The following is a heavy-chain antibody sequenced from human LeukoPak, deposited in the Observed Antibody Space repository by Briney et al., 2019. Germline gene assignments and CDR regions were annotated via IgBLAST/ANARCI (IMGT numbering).Heavy chain of an antibody. J-gene: IGHJ3*02. CDR1: GGSFSGYY. CDR3: ARGSAGPRMSI. V-gene: IGHV4-34*01. CDR2: ISQGGST. Sequence: TASETLSLTCAVYGGSFSGYYWTWIRQPPGKGLEWIGEISQGGSTNYNPSLKSRVIISVDTSKNQFSLKLNSVTAADTAVYYCARGSAGPRMSIWGQGTMVTVSS.